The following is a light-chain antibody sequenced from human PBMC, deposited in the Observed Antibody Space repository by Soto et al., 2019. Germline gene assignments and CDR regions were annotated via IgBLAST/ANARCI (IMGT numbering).Light chain of an antibody. Sequence: DIQMTQSPSTLSASVGDRVTITCRASQSIGGSLAWYQQKPGKAPNFLIYQASSLQSGVPSRFSGSISGTEFTLTISSLQPDDFAIYYCQQHESYPWTFGQGTKVEIK. V-gene: IGKV1-5*03. J-gene: IGKJ1*01. CDR2: QAS. CDR3: QQHESYPWT. CDR1: QSIGGS.